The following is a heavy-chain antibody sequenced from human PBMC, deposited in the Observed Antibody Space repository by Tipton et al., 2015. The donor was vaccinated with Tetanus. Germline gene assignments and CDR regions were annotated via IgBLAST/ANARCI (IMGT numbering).Heavy chain of an antibody. CDR3: ARTSGYMYSDC. V-gene: IGHV4-59*01. CDR1: GGSISTYH. Sequence: LRLSCTVSGGSISTYHWNWIRQSPGKGLEWIGYIDYFGSTKYNPSLKSRVAMSVDTSTNQLSLRLNSVTSADTAVYYCARTSGYMYSDCWGQGTLVTVSS. D-gene: IGHD3-3*01. CDR2: IDYFGST. J-gene: IGHJ4*02.